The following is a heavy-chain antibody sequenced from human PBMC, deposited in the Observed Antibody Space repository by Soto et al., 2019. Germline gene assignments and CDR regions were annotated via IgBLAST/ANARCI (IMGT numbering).Heavy chain of an antibody. CDR2: MWFDGSKQ. CDR3: ARDPGVTNYYFDY. CDR1: GFSFSRYG. V-gene: IGHV3-33*01. D-gene: IGHD4-17*01. Sequence: QVQLVESGGGVVQPGRSLRLSCVTSGFSFSRYGFHWVRQAPGKGLEWVAVMWFDGSKQYYVDSVKGRFTISRDNSKNTLSLQMNSLRADDTAVYYCARDPGVTNYYFDYWGQGALVTVSS. J-gene: IGHJ4*02.